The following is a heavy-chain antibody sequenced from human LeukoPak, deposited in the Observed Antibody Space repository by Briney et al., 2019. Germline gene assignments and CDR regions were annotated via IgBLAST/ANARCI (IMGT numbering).Heavy chain of an antibody. D-gene: IGHD3-22*01. J-gene: IGHJ3*02. V-gene: IGHV1-46*01. CDR1: GYTFTSYD. CDR3: ARDGVEGYYYDSSGYYDAFDI. Sequence: ASVKVSCKASGYTFTSYDINWVRQAPGQGLEWMGIINPSGGSTSYAQKFQGRVTMTRDTSTSTVYMELSSLRSEDTAVYYCARDGVEGYYYDSSGYYDAFDIWGQGTMVTVSS. CDR2: INPSGGST.